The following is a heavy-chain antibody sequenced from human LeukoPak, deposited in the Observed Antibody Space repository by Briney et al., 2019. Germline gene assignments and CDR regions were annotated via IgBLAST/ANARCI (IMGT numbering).Heavy chain of an antibody. CDR2: INHSGST. V-gene: IGHV4-34*01. J-gene: IGHJ6*03. Sequence: PSETLSLTCAVYGGSFSGYYWSWIRQPPGKGLEWIGEINHSGSTNYNPSLKSRVTISVDTSKNQFSLKLSSVTAADTAVYYCARGRWDSSSWYEYYYYYYYMDVWGKGTTVTVSS. CDR1: GGSFSGYY. D-gene: IGHD6-13*01. CDR3: ARGRWDSSSWYEYYYYYYYMDV.